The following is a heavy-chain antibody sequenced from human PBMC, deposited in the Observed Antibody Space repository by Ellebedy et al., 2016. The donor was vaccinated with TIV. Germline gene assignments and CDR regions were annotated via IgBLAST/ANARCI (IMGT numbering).Heavy chain of an antibody. CDR2: FGGRSTTT. V-gene: IGHV3-23*01. Sequence: GGSLRLXXEASGFTFSSYAMSWLRQAPGKGLEWVSVFGGRSTTTYYADSVKGRFTISRDNSKNTLFLQMNSLRGDDTARDYCAKISPTHRGAFDIWGQGTMVTVSS. D-gene: IGHD3-3*02. CDR3: AKISPTHRGAFDI. CDR1: GFTFSSYA. J-gene: IGHJ3*02.